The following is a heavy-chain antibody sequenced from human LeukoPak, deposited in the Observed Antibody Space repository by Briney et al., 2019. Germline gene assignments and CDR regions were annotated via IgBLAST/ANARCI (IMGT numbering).Heavy chain of an antibody. CDR2: IIPIFGTA. CDR1: GYTFTSYG. V-gene: IGHV1-69*13. CDR3: ARLVSARPSYLDY. Sequence: ASVKVSCKASGYTFTSYGISWVRQAPGQGLEWMGGIIPIFGTANYAQKFQGRATITADESTSTAYMELSSLRSEDTAVYYCARLVSARPSYLDYWGQGTLVTVSS. D-gene: IGHD6-6*01. J-gene: IGHJ4*02.